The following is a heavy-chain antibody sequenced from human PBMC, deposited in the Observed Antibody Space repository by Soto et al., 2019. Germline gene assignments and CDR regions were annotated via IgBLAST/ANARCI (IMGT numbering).Heavy chain of an antibody. CDR3: ARSLYSSGWYFFWFDP. Sequence: GASVKVSCEASGGTFSSYAISWVRQAPGQGLEWMGGIIPIFGTANYAQKFQGRVTITADESTSTAYMELSSLRSEDTAVYYCARSLYSSGWYFFWFDPWGQGTLVTVSS. CDR2: IIPIFGTA. J-gene: IGHJ5*02. CDR1: GGTFSSYA. V-gene: IGHV1-69*13. D-gene: IGHD6-19*01.